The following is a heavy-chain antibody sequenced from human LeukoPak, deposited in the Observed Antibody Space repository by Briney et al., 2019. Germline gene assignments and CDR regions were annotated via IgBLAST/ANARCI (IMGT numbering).Heavy chain of an antibody. CDR2: INEGGNSK. V-gene: IGHV3-7*03. CDR3: AKSRLIDNWFDP. D-gene: IGHD2-8*01. Sequence: GGSLRLSCAASGFTFSAYWMTWVRQASGKGLEWVANINEGGNSKYYVDSVRGRFTISRDKTKDLLHLQMNSLRAEDTAVYYCAKSRLIDNWFDPWGQGTLVTVSS. J-gene: IGHJ5*02. CDR1: GFTFSAYW.